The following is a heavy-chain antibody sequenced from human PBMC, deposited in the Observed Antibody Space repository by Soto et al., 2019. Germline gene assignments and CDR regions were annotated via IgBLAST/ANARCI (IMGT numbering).Heavy chain of an antibody. CDR2: IYYSGST. J-gene: IGHJ6*02. CDR3: AREQMVRGVIPHYYGMDV. V-gene: IGHV4-30-4*01. Sequence: SETLSLTCTVSGGSISSGDYYWSWIRQPPGKGLEWIGYIYYSGSTYYNPSLKSRVTMSVDTSKNQFSLKLSSVTAADTAVYYCAREQMVRGVIPHYYGMDVWGQGTTVTVSS. D-gene: IGHD3-10*01. CDR1: GGSISSGDYY.